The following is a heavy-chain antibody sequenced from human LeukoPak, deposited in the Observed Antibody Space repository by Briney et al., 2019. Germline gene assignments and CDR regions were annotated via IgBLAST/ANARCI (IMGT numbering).Heavy chain of an antibody. D-gene: IGHD3-10*01. CDR1: GGTFSSYA. Sequence: SVKVSCKASGGTFSSYAISWVRQAPGRGLEWMGRIIPILGIANYAQKFQGRVTITADKSTSTAYMELSSLRSEDTAVYYCARERGTGSGNYYNPNWFDPWGQGTLVTVSS. CDR2: IIPILGIA. J-gene: IGHJ5*02. CDR3: ARERGTGSGNYYNPNWFDP. V-gene: IGHV1-69*04.